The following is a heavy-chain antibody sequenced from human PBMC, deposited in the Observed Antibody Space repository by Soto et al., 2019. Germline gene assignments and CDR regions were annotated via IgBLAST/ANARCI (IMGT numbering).Heavy chain of an antibody. Sequence: EVQLVESGGGLVQPGGSLRLSCAASGFTFSSYNMNWVRQAPGKGLEGVSYISSSSTTIHYGDSVKGRFTISRDNAKNSLYLQMNSLRAEDTAVYYCARGVGYCSGGSCYLDSWGQGTLVTVSS. D-gene: IGHD2-15*01. CDR1: GFTFSSYN. CDR2: ISSSSTTI. CDR3: ARGVGYCSGGSCYLDS. V-gene: IGHV3-48*01. J-gene: IGHJ4*02.